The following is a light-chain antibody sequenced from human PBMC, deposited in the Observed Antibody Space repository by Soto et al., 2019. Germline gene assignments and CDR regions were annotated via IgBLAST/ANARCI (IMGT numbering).Light chain of an antibody. CDR2: GAS. V-gene: IGKV3-15*01. Sequence: EIVMTQSPATLSVSPGERATLSCRASQSVSSNLAWYQQKPGQAPRLLIYGASTRATGIPARFSGSGSGTEFTLTISGLQSEDFAVYYCQQYNRWPPITFGQGTRLE. CDR1: QSVSSN. CDR3: QQYNRWPPIT. J-gene: IGKJ5*01.